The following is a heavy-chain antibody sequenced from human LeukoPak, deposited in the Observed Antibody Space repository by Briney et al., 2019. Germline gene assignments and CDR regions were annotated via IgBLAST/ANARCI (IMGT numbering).Heavy chain of an antibody. J-gene: IGHJ5*02. Sequence: ASVKVSCKASGYTFTGYYMHWVRQAPGQGLEWMGWINPNSGGTNYAQKFQGRVTMTRDTSISTAYMELSRLRSDDTAVYYCARGKRSQVIVVVVATTVYGFDPWGQGTLVTVSS. CDR2: INPNSGGT. V-gene: IGHV1-2*02. CDR3: ARGKRSQVIVVVVATTVYGFDP. CDR1: GYTFTGYY. D-gene: IGHD2-15*01.